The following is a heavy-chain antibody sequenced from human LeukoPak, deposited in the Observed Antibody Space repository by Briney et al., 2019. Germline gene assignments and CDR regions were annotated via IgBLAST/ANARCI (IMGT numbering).Heavy chain of an antibody. J-gene: IGHJ4*02. Sequence: GSLRLSCAASGFTLTKAWMNWVRQAPGKGLEWIGEINHSGSTNYNPSLKSRVTISVDTSKNQFSLKLSSVTAADTAVYYCARGLPPLGPNDYWGQGTLVTVSS. CDR3: ARGLPPLGPNDY. CDR1: GFTLTKAW. CDR2: INHSGST. V-gene: IGHV4-4*02. D-gene: IGHD3-16*01.